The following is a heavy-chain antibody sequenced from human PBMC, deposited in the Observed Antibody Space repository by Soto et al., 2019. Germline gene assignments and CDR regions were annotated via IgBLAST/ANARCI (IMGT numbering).Heavy chain of an antibody. Sequence: QVQLVESGGGLVKPGGSLRLSCTASGFTFTDHYMTWIRQAPGKGLEWVSYINSGGGNIYYADSVRGRFTISRDNAKNSAYLQMSSLRAADTAIYYCARDIRGANWGQATLVIVSS. J-gene: IGHJ4*02. CDR2: INSGGGNI. CDR3: ARDIRGAN. CDR1: GFTFTDHY. D-gene: IGHD3-10*01. V-gene: IGHV3-11*01.